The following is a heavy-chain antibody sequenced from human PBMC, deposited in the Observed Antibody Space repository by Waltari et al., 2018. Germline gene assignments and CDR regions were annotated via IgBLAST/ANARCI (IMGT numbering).Heavy chain of an antibody. D-gene: IGHD4-17*01. CDR1: GGAISSYY. CDR3: ARGLGGDYGRYYFDY. Sequence: QVQLQESRPVLVKPSETLSLTCTVSGGAISSYYWSWSRQPPGNGLEWIGYIYQRGSTNYTPSRKSRLTISVDTSKNQFFLKLSSATVADTAVYYCARGLGGDYGRYYFDYWGQGTLVTVSS. V-gene: IGHV4-59*01. CDR2: IYQRGST. J-gene: IGHJ4*02.